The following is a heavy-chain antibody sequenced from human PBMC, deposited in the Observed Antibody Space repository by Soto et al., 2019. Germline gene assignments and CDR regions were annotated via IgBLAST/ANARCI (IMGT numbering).Heavy chain of an antibody. Sequence: TLSLTCIVFGDSVSSGSYYWSWIRQPPGKGLEWIGNVYYTGSTIYNPSLRSRVTINPDTSENQFSLQLNSVTPEDTAVYYCARLIGNSWLDHWGQGTPVTVSS. V-gene: IGHV4-61*01. J-gene: IGHJ5*02. CDR2: VYYTGST. CDR3: ARLIGNSWLDH. CDR1: GDSVSSGSYY. D-gene: IGHD2-8*01.